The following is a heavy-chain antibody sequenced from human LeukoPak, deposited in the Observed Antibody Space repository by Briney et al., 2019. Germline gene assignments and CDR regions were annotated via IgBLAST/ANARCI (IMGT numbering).Heavy chain of an antibody. J-gene: IGHJ6*02. D-gene: IGHD3-10*01. CDR2: INAGNGNT. Sequence: ASVKVSCKASGYTFTSYAMHWVRQAPGQRLEWMGWINAGNGNTKYSQKFQGRVTITRDTSASTAYMELSSLRSEDTAVYYCARNHYGSGSYSGGMDVWGQGTTVTVSS. V-gene: IGHV1-3*01. CDR1: GYTFTSYA. CDR3: ARNHYGSGSYSGGMDV.